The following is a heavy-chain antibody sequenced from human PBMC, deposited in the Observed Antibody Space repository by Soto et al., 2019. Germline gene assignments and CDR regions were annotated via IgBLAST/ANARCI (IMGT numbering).Heavy chain of an antibody. V-gene: IGHV1-69*12. CDR2: IIPIFGTA. CDR1: GGTFSSYA. CDR3: ARSGGGGWFDP. J-gene: IGHJ5*02. D-gene: IGHD3-10*01. Sequence: QVQLVQSGAEVKKPGSSVKVSCKASGGTFSSYAISWVRQAPGQGLEWMGGIIPIFGTANYAQKFQGRVTITADESTSTAYKEGRSLGSEDTAVYYCARSGGGGWFDPWGQGTLVTVSS.